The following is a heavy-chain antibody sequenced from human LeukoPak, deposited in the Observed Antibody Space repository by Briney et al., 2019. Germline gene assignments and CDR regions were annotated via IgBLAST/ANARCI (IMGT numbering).Heavy chain of an antibody. CDR2: IKQDGSEK. D-gene: IGHD5/OR15-5a*01. CDR3: ARGGNCVNVGYCDY. CDR1: GFTFSSYW. V-gene: IGHV3-7*04. Sequence: GGSLRLSCAASGFTFSSYWMSWGRQAPGKGLEWVANIKQDGSEKHYVDSVKGRFTISRDNAKNSLYLQMDSLRAEDTVVYYCARGGNCVNVGYCDYWGQGILVTVSS. J-gene: IGHJ4*02.